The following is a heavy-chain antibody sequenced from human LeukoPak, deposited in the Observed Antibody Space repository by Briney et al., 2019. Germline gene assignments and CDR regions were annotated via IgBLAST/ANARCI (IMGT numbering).Heavy chain of an antibody. CDR2: IYYSGST. CDR1: GGSISSSSYY. CDR3: ARLELDSYYFDY. V-gene: IGHV4-39*01. Sequence: SETLSLTCTVSGGSISSSSYYWGWIRQPPGKGLEWIGSIYYSGSTYYNPSLKSRVTISVDTSKNQFSPKLSSVTAADTAVYYCARLELDSYYFDYWGQGTLVTVSS. J-gene: IGHJ4*02. D-gene: IGHD1-1*01.